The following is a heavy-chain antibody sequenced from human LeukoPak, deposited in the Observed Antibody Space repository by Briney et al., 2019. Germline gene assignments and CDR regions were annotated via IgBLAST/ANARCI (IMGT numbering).Heavy chain of an antibody. Sequence: GESLKISCKGSGYSFTSYWIGWVRQMPGKGLEWMGIIYPGDSDTRYSPSFQGQVTISADKSISTAYLQWSSLKASDTAMYYCATAEPSYYDILTGYPPFDYWGQGTLVTVSS. CDR2: IYPGDSDT. CDR3: ATAEPSYYDILTGYPPFDY. D-gene: IGHD3-9*01. V-gene: IGHV5-51*01. CDR1: GYSFTSYW. J-gene: IGHJ4*02.